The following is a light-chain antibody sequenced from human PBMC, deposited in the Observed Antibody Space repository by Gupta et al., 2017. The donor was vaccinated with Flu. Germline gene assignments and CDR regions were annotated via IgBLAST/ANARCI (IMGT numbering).Light chain of an antibody. V-gene: IGKV3-20*01. CDR2: RAS. CDR3: QQDGTSTLT. J-gene: IGKJ1*01. Sequence: GTPSLSQGEGATLSSRGGQSISSTYLAWYQQKPGQAPRLLIYRASNRATGVPDRFSGRGSGTDFTLTISRLEPEDFAVYYCQQDGTSTLTFGQGTKVEIK. CDR1: QSISSTY.